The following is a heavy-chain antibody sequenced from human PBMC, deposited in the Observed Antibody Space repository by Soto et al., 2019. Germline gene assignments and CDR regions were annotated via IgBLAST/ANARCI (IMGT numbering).Heavy chain of an antibody. V-gene: IGHV1-69*06. CDR1: GGTFSSYA. CDR3: ARGTRSGRYYYYGLDV. J-gene: IGHJ6*01. CDR2: IIPIFGTA. Sequence: SVKVSCKASGGTFSSYAISWVRQAPGQGLEWMGGIIPIFGTANYARRFQGRVTITADKSTSTAYMELRSLRSGDTAVYYCARGTRSGRYYYYGLDVWGQGTTVTVSS. D-gene: IGHD1-26*01.